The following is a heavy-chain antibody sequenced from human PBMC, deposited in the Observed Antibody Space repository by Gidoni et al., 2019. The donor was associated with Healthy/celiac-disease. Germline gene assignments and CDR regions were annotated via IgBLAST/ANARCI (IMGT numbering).Heavy chain of an antibody. CDR3: ATAPTYYDILTGYRRDYGMDV. Sequence: SVKVSCKVSGYTLTELSMHWVRQAPGKGLEWMGGFDPEDGETIYAQKFQGRVTMTEDTSTDTAYMELSSLRSEDTAVYYCATAPTYYDILTGYRRDYGMDVWGQGTTVTVSS. CDR2: FDPEDGET. D-gene: IGHD3-9*01. J-gene: IGHJ6*02. CDR1: GYTLTELS. V-gene: IGHV1-24*01.